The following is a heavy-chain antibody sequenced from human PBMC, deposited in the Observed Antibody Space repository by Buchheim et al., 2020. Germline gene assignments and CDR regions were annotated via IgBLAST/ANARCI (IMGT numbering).Heavy chain of an antibody. CDR3: ARDPGQTYYYYYMDV. J-gene: IGHJ6*03. V-gene: IGHV3-7*04. CDR1: EFTASIYW. Sequence: VQLVESGGGVVQPGRSLRLSCEASEFTASIYWMNWVRQAPGRGLEWVATINQDGGEKYYVDSVKGRFTISRDNAKNSLYLQMNSLRAEDTAVYYCARDPGQTYYYYYMDVWGKGTT. CDR2: INQDGGEK. D-gene: IGHD1-14*01.